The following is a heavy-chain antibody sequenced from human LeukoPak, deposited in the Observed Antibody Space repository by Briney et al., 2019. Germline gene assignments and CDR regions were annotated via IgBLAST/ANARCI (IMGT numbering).Heavy chain of an antibody. CDR2: ISDSGGST. D-gene: IGHD2-2*01. CDR1: GFTFSTYA. J-gene: IGHJ4*02. CDR3: ARRYCSSTTCSHFDQ. V-gene: IGHV3-64*01. Sequence: GGSLRLSYAASGFTFSTYAMHWVRQAPGKGLEYVSSISDSGGSTFYANSVKGRFTISRDNSKNTLYLQMGSLRAEDMAVYYCARRYCSSTTCSHFDQWGQGTLVTVSS.